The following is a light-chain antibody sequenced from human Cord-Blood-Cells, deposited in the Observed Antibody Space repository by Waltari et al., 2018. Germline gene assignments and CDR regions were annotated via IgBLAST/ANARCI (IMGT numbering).Light chain of an antibody. J-gene: IGLJ1*01. CDR3: SSYTSSSTLV. Sequence: QSALPQPASVSGSPGQPITISCTATSSDVGGYNYVSWYQQHPGKAPTLMIYDVSNRPSGVSNRFPGSKSGNTASLTISGLQAEDEADYYCSSYTSSSTLVFGTGTKVTVL. CDR1: SSDVGGYNY. V-gene: IGLV2-14*01. CDR2: DVS.